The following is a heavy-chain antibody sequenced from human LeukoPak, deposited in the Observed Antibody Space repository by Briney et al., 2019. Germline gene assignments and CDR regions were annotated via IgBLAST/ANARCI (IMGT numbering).Heavy chain of an antibody. Sequence: SETLSLTCTVSGGSISSYYWSWIRQPPGKGLEWIGYIYYSGSTNYNPSLKSRVTISVDTSKNQFSLKLSSVTAADTAVYYCARWNREIVVVVAATPHDAFDIWGQGTMVTVSS. CDR2: IYYSGST. CDR3: ARWNREIVVVVAATPHDAFDI. CDR1: GGSISSYY. D-gene: IGHD2-15*01. J-gene: IGHJ3*02. V-gene: IGHV4-59*08.